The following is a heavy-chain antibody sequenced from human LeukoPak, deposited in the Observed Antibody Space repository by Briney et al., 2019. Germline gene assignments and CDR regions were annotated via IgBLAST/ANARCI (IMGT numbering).Heavy chain of an antibody. CDR3: ARQSLASYDY. CDR2: VYYSGST. Sequence: PSETLSLTCTVSGGSISSTGYSWGWIHQPPGKGLEWIGSVYYSGSTHCNPSLKSRVTISGDTSKNQFSLKLSSVTAADTAVYYCARQSLASYDYWGQGSLVTVSS. V-gene: IGHV4-39*01. CDR1: GGSISSTGYS. D-gene: IGHD2-21*01. J-gene: IGHJ4*02.